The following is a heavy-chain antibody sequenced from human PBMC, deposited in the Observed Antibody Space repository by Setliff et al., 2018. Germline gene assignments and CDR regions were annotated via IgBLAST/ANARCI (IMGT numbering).Heavy chain of an antibody. D-gene: IGHD2-21*01. J-gene: IGHJ4*02. Sequence: GASVKVSCKASGYTFTSYYVHWVRQAPGQGLEWMGIINPSGGSTSYAQKFQGRVTMTRDTSTSTVYMELSSLRSEDTAVYYCARDGGGGLVLWSTRYFDYWGQGTLVTVSS. CDR1: GYTFTSYY. CDR2: INPSGGST. V-gene: IGHV1-46*01. CDR3: ARDGGGGLVLWSTRYFDY.